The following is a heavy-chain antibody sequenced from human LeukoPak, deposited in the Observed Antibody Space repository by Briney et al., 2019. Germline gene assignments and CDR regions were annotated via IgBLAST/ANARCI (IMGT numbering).Heavy chain of an antibody. CDR3: VRDRFDYALDY. CDR2: ISISGSTM. V-gene: IGHV3-48*04. CDR1: GFTFGNYA. Sequence: GGSLRLSCAASGFTFGNYAMNWVRQAPGKGLEWVSYISISGSTMYYADSVRGRFTISRDNAKNSVFLQMDSLRADDTAVYYCVRDRFDYALDYWGQGALVTVSS. J-gene: IGHJ4*02. D-gene: IGHD4-17*01.